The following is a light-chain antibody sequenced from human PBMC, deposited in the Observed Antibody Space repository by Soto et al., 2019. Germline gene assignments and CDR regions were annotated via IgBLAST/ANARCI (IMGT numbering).Light chain of an antibody. Sequence: EIVLTQSPATLSLSPGERATLSCRASQSVGSYLAWYQQKPGQAPRLLIYNASNRATGIPARFSGSGSGTDFILTIGSLEPEDSAVYYCQQRRNWPPVTFGQGTRLEIK. CDR1: QSVGSY. V-gene: IGKV3-11*01. CDR2: NAS. CDR3: QQRRNWPPVT. J-gene: IGKJ5*01.